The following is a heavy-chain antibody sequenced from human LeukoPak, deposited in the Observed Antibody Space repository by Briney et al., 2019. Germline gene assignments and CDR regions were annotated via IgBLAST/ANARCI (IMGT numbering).Heavy chain of an antibody. V-gene: IGHV4-59*01. J-gene: IGHJ3*02. CDR1: GGSFSGYY. CDR3: ARARNYYDSSDYYYEGDAFDI. Sequence: SETLSLTCAVYGGSFSGYYWSWIRQPPGKGLEWIGYIYYSGSTNYNPSLKSRVTISVDTSKNQFSLKLSSVTAADTAVYFCARARNYYDSSDYYYEGDAFDIWGQGTMVTVSS. D-gene: IGHD3-22*01. CDR2: IYYSGST.